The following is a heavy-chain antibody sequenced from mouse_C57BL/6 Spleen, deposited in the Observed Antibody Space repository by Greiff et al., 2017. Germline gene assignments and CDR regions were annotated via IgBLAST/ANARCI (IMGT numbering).Heavy chain of an antibody. CDR3: ARHEGPLIYYDYAWFAY. CDR2: FYPGSGSI. CDR1: GYTFTEYT. D-gene: IGHD2-4*01. Sequence: VQLQQSGAELVKPGASVKLSCTASGYTFTEYTIHWVKQRSGQGLEWIGWFYPGSGSIKYNEKFKDKATLTADKSSSTVYMELSRLTSEDSAVYFCARHEGPLIYYDYAWFAYWGQGTLVTVSA. V-gene: IGHV1-62-2*01. J-gene: IGHJ3*01.